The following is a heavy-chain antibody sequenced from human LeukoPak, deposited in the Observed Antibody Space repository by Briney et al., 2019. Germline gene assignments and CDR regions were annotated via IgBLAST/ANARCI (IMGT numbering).Heavy chain of an antibody. CDR3: ARGYCSGGSCYSVGYFDY. D-gene: IGHD2-15*01. CDR2: ISSNGGTI. Sequence: GGSLRLSCAASGFTLSSYWMHWVRQVPGKGLVWVSRISSNGGTINYADSVKGRFTISRDNAKNTLYLQMNSLRAEDTAVYYCARGYCSGGSCYSVGYFDYWGQGTLVTVSS. CDR1: GFTLSSYW. V-gene: IGHV3-74*01. J-gene: IGHJ4*02.